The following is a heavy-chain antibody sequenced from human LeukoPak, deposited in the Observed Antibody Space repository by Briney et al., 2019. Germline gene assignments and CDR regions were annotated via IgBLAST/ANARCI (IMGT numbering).Heavy chain of an antibody. CDR2: IKYDGSYT. CDR3: ARDEGAPETTSRFDY. J-gene: IGHJ4*02. CDR1: CFAFTYYY. D-gene: IGHD4-17*01. V-gene: IGHV3-7*01. Sequence: GWSLLLSSSASCFAFTYYYMSWGRQPPGEGREWLGHIKYDGSYTNHIDAVKGRFTISRDNARNSLYLQMSCLRAADTAVYYCARDEGAPETTSRFDYWGQGTLVYVSS.